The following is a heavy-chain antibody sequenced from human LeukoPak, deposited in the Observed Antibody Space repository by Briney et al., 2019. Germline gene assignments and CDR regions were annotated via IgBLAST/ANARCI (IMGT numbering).Heavy chain of an antibody. Sequence: ASVKVSCKALGYIFTTYGISRVRQAPGKGLEWMGWISTYNGNTNYAQNLQGRVTMTADTSTSTAYMELRSLRSDDTAVYYYASGYLGRAGTTDRLDYWGQGTLVTVSS. D-gene: IGHD4-17*01. J-gene: IGHJ4*02. V-gene: IGHV1-18*01. CDR2: ISTYNGNT. CDR3: ASGYLGRAGTTDRLDY. CDR1: GYIFTTYG.